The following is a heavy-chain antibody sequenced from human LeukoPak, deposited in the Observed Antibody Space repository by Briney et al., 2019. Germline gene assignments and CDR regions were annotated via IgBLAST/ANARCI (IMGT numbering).Heavy chain of an antibody. J-gene: IGHJ3*02. CDR2: IYGNGTT. CDR1: GASIREYY. D-gene: IGHD2-2*01. V-gene: IGHV4-4*09. CDR3: ARTLCSRASCYDGRGNAFDI. Sequence: SETLSLTCAVSGASIREYYWTWIRQSPGKGPKWMGYIYGNGTTFYNPSPKSRVTISVDKSRNRFSLNLRSVTAADSGVYYSARTLCSRASCYDGRGNAFDIWGQGTRVTVSA.